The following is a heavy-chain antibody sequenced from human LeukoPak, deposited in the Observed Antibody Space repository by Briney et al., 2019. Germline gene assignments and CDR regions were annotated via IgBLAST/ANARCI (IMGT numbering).Heavy chain of an antibody. D-gene: IGHD2-15*01. CDR3: ARERIDCSGGSCYLLLDY. CDR2: IYYSGST. Sequence: PSETLSLTCTVSGGSISSYYWSWIRQPPGKGLEWIGYIYYSGSTNYNPSLKSRVTISIDTSKNQFFLKLSSVTAADTAVYYCARERIDCSGGSCYLLLDYWGQGTLVTVSS. J-gene: IGHJ4*02. CDR1: GGSISSYY. V-gene: IGHV4-59*01.